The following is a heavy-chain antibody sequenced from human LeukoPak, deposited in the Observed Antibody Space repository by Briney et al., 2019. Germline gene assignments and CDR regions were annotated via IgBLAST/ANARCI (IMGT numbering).Heavy chain of an antibody. CDR2: ISTDGSYK. V-gene: IGHV3-30*04. CDR1: GFTFSSFP. D-gene: IGHD3-16*01. Sequence: GGSLRLSCAVSGFTFSSFPFQWVRQAPGKGLEWVAAISTDGSYKYHGDSVKGRFTISRDNPMNTLYLQMNGLRPDDTAVYYCARSLIPGRWYFDLWGRGTLVTVSS. CDR3: ARSLIPGRWYFDL. J-gene: IGHJ2*01.